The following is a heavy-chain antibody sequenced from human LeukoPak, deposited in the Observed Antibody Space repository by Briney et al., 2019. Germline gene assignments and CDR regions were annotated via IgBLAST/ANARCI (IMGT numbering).Heavy chain of an antibody. V-gene: IGHV7-4-1*02. CDR1: GYTFTKYP. Sequence: ASVQVSCMASGYTFTKYPMNWVRQAPGQGPEYMGWINTNTGSPVYAQDFIGRFVFSLDTSVSTAYLQISDLKAEDTAVYYCARARGTEWMDYWGQGTLVTVSS. D-gene: IGHD3-16*01. CDR3: ARARGTEWMDY. J-gene: IGHJ4*02. CDR2: INTNTGSP.